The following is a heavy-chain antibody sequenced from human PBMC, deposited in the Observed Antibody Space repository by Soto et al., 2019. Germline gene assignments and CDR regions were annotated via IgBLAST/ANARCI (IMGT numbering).Heavy chain of an antibody. CDR3: ARVTGDYFDY. V-gene: IGHV1-3*01. Sequence: ASVKVSCKASGYTFTSYAMHWVRQAPGQRLEWMGWINAGTGNTKYSQKFQGRVTITRDTSASTAYMELSSLRSEDTAVYLCARVTGDYFDYWGQGALVTVSS. CDR1: GYTFTSYA. CDR2: INAGTGNT. J-gene: IGHJ4*02.